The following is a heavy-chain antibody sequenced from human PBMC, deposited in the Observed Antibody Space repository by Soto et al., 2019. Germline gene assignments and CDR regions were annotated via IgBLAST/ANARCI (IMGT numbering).Heavy chain of an antibody. CDR2: ISPKSGDT. D-gene: IGHD1-26*01. CDR3: ARGSPRMGALPTY. J-gene: IGHJ4*02. Sequence: QVQLVQSGDEVQKSGASVKVSWEASGYIFTGYYIHWMRQAPGQGLEWMGWISPKSGDTNLAQKFKGRVTLTRDTSITTAYMELTRLTSDDTALYYCARGSPRMGALPTYWGQGTLLTVSS. CDR1: GYIFTGYY. V-gene: IGHV1-2*02.